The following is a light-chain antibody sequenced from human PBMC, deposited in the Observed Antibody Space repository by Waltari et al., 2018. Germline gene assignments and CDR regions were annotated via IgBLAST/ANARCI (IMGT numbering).Light chain of an antibody. CDR3: SSDTGRIYV. V-gene: IGLV2-14*02. J-gene: IGLJ1*01. CDR1: SSDVGSYDS. Sequence: QSALTQPASVSGSPGQSITISCTGTSSDVGSYDSVSWYQQHPGKGPKLFLYEVYKRPSGVSNRVSGSKYGSTASLTISGLQTEDEADYYCSSDTGRIYVFGTGTKVTVL. CDR2: EVY.